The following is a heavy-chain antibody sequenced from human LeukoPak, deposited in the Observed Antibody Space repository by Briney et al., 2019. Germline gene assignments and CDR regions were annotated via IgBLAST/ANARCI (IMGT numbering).Heavy chain of an antibody. J-gene: IGHJ4*02. Sequence: GGSLRLSCAASGFTFSSYSMNWVRQAPGKGLEWVSSISSSSSYIYYADSVKGRFTISRDNAKNSLYLQMNSLRAEDTAVYYCAREGRGYSGYDYRKPDYWGQGTLVTVSS. CDR1: GFTFSSYS. CDR3: AREGRGYSGYDYRKPDY. CDR2: ISSSSSYI. D-gene: IGHD5-12*01. V-gene: IGHV3-21*01.